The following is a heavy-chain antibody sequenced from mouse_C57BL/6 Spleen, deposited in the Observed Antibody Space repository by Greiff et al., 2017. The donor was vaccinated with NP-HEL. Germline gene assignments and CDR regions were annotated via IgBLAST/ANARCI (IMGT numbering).Heavy chain of an antibody. Sequence: EVQLQQSGPELVKPGASVKISCKASGYTFTDYYMNWVKQSHGKSLEWIGDINPKNGGTSYNQKFKGKATLTVDKSSSTAYMELRSLTSEDSAVYYCATFGYYAMDYWGQGTSVTVSS. CDR3: ATFGYYAMDY. J-gene: IGHJ4*01. V-gene: IGHV1-26*01. CDR1: GYTFTDYY. CDR2: INPKNGGT.